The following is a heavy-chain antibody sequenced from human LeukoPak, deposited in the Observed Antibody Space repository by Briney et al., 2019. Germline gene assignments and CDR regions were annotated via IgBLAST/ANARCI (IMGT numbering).Heavy chain of an antibody. CDR3: ASSAMFYDFWSGYWAY. Sequence: PGGSLRLSCAASGFTFSSYWMSWVRQSPGKGLEWVANINQDGSENHYVDSVKGRFTISRHNAKNSLYLQMNSLRAEDTAVYYCASSAMFYDFWSGYWAYWGQGTLVTVSS. J-gene: IGHJ4*02. V-gene: IGHV3-7*01. CDR2: INQDGSEN. CDR1: GFTFSSYW. D-gene: IGHD3-3*01.